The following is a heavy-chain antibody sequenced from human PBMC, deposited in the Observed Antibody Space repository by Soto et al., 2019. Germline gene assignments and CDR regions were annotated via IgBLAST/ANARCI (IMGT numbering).Heavy chain of an antibody. CDR2: ISYDGSNK. CDR1: GFTFSSYG. J-gene: IGHJ4*02. CDR3: GKDRRGSGWYVLDY. Sequence: QVQLVESGGGVVQPGRSLRLSCAASGFTFSSYGMHWVRQAPGKGLEWVAVISYDGSNKYYADSVKGRFTISRDNSKNTLYLQMNSVRAEDTAVYYCGKDRRGSGWYVLDYWGQGTLVTVSS. V-gene: IGHV3-30*18. D-gene: IGHD6-19*01.